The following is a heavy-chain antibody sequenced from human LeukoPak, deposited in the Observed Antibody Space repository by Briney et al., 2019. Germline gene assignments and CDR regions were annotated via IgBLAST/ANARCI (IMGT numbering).Heavy chain of an antibody. Sequence: ASVKVSCKASGYTFTSYGISWVRQAPGQGLEWMGWMNPNSGNTGYAQKFQGRVTMTRNTSISTAYMELSSLRSEDTAIYYCAREGEETGYYFDYWGQGTLVTVSS. V-gene: IGHV1-8*02. CDR3: AREGEETGYYFDY. CDR1: GYTFTSYG. J-gene: IGHJ4*02. D-gene: IGHD3-16*01. CDR2: MNPNSGNT.